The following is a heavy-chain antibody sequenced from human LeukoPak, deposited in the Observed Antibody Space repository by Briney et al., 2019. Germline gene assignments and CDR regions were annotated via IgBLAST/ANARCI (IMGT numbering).Heavy chain of an antibody. CDR2: IQYSGST. CDR3: ARVSWFPGTSYYYMDV. V-gene: IGHV4-59*01. Sequence: SETLSLTCTVSGGSISSYYWSWVRQPPGKGLEWIGYIQYSGSTNYNPSLKSRVTISVDTSKNQFSLKLSSVTAADTAVYYCARVSWFPGTSYYYMDVWGKGTTVTVSS. D-gene: IGHD1-1*01. J-gene: IGHJ6*03. CDR1: GGSISSYY.